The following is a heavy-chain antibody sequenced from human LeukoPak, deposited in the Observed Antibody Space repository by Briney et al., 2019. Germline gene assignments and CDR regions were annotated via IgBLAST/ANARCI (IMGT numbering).Heavy chain of an antibody. V-gene: IGHV1-69*13. J-gene: IGHJ4*02. CDR3: ATKGYYYDSSGYYF. CDR1: GGTFSSYA. D-gene: IGHD3-22*01. Sequence: ASVTVSCKASGGTFSSYAISWVRQAPGQGLEWMGGIIPIFGTANYAQKFQGRVTITADESTSTAYMELSSLRSEDTAVYYCATKGYYYDSSGYYFWGQGTLVTVSS. CDR2: IIPIFGTA.